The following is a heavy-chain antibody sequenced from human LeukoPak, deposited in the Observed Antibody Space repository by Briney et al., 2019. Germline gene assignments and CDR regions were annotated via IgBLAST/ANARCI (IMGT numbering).Heavy chain of an antibody. CDR3: AKDHQQWLVRWYFDL. CDR2: ISYDGSNK. D-gene: IGHD6-19*01. V-gene: IGHV3-30*18. J-gene: IGHJ2*01. Sequence: GRSLRLSCAASGFTFSSYGMHWVRQAPGKGLEWVAVISYDGSNKYYADSVKGRFTISRDNSKNTLYLQMNSLRAEDTAVYYCAKDHQQWLVRWYFDLWGRGTLVTVSS. CDR1: GFTFSSYG.